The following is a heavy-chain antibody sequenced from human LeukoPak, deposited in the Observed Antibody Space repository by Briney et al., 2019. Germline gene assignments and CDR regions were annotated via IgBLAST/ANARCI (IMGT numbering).Heavy chain of an antibody. Sequence: ASVKVSCKASGGTFSSYAISWVRQAPGQGLEWMGGIIPIFGTANYAQKFQGRVTITADESTSTAYMELRSLRSDDTAVYYCARDNDSSWSFDYWGQGTLVTVSS. CDR1: GGTFSSYA. D-gene: IGHD6-13*01. CDR2: IIPIFGTA. J-gene: IGHJ4*02. V-gene: IGHV1-69*13. CDR3: ARDNDSSWSFDY.